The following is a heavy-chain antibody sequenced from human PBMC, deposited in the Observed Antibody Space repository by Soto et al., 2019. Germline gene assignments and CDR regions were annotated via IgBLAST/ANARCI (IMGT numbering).Heavy chain of an antibody. V-gene: IGHV4-39*01. CDR2: IYYSGST. J-gene: IGHJ4*02. D-gene: IGHD3-9*01. CDR1: GGSISSSSYY. Sequence: PSETLSLTCTVSGGSISSSSYYWGWIRQPPGKGLEWIGSIYYSGSTYYNPSLKSRVTISVDTSKNQFSLKLSSVTAADTAVYYCAIQRLRYFDWHKGDYFDYWGQGTLVTVSS. CDR3: AIQRLRYFDWHKGDYFDY.